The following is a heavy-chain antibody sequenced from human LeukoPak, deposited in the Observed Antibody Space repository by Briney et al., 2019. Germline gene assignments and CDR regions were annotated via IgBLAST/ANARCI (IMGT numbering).Heavy chain of an antibody. J-gene: IGHJ4*02. CDR3: AKQVVAADYYFDY. Sequence: TGGSLRLSCAASRFTFNSYGMHWVRQAPCKGLEWVAVISYDGSNKYYADSVKGRFTISRDNSKNTLYLQMNSLRAEDTAVYYCAKQVVAADYYFDYWGQGTLVTVSS. CDR1: RFTFNSYG. D-gene: IGHD2-15*01. CDR2: ISYDGSNK. V-gene: IGHV3-30*18.